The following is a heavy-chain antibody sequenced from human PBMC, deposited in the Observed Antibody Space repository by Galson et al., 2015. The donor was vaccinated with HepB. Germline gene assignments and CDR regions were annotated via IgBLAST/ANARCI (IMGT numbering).Heavy chain of an antibody. V-gene: IGHV3-30-3*01. D-gene: IGHD1-26*01. J-gene: IGHJ4*02. CDR1: GFTFSSYA. CDR2: ISYDGSNK. Sequence: SLRLSCAASGFTFSSYAMHWVRQAPGKGLEWVAVISYDGSNKYYADSVKGRFTISRDNSKNTLYLQMNSLRAEDTAVYYCARRRSGAFDYWGQGTLVTVSS. CDR3: ARRRSGAFDY.